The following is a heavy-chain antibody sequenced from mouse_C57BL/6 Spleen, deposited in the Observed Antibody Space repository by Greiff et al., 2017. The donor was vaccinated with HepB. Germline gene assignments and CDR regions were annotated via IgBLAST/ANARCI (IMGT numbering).Heavy chain of an antibody. Sequence: DVQLQESGGGLVKPGGSLKLFCAASGFTFSSYAMSWVRQTPEKRLEWVATISDGGSYTYYPDNVKGRFTISRDNAKNNLYLQMSHLKSEDTAMYYCARDRGSSYGAMDYWGQGTSVTVSS. J-gene: IGHJ4*01. CDR3: ARDRGSSYGAMDY. CDR1: GFTFSSYA. CDR2: ISDGGSYT. V-gene: IGHV5-4*01. D-gene: IGHD1-1*01.